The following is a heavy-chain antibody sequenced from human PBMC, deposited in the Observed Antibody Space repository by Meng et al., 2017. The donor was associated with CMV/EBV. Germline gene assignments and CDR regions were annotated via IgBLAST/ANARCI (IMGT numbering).Heavy chain of an antibody. V-gene: IGHV3-21*01. CDR3: ARDPRFPGV. D-gene: IGHD3-3*01. Sequence: GESLKISCAASGFTFSSYSMNWVRQAPGKGLEWDSSISSSSSYIYYADSVKGRFTISRDNAKNSLYLQMNSLRAEDTAVYYCARDPRFPGVWGQGTTVTVSS. J-gene: IGHJ6*02. CDR2: ISSSSSYI. CDR1: GFTFSSYS.